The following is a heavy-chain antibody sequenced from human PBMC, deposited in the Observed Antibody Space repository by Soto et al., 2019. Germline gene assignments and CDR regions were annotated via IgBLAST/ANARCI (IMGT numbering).Heavy chain of an antibody. J-gene: IGHJ5*02. CDR2: IYYSGST. Sequence: SETLSLTCTVSGGSISSSSYYWGWIRQPPGKGLEWIGSIYYSGSTYYNPSLKSRVTISVDTSKNQFSLKLSSVTAADTAVYYCAGRNSLASVSLNFRELSNYKWIDPWGPGTLVTVSS. CDR1: GGSISSSSYY. V-gene: IGHV4-39*01. CDR3: AGRNSLASVSLNFRELSNYKWIDP. D-gene: IGHD3-16*02.